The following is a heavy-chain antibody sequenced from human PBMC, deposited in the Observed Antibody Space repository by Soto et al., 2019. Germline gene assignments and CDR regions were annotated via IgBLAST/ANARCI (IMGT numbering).Heavy chain of an antibody. D-gene: IGHD6-13*01. CDR3: ARGVGIVAAAGSPGDYYYGMDV. CDR2: INHSGST. V-gene: IGHV4-34*01. J-gene: IGHJ6*02. Sequence: SETLSLTCAIYGGSFSGYYWSWIRQPPGKGLEWIGEINHSGSTNYNPSLKSRVTISVDTSKNQFSLKLSSVTAADTAVYYCARGVGIVAAAGSPGDYYYGMDVWGQGTTVTVSS. CDR1: GGSFSGYY.